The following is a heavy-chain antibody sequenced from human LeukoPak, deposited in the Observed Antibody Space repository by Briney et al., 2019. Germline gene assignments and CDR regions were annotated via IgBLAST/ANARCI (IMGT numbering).Heavy chain of an antibody. Sequence: PSETLSLTCTVSGGSISSYYWSWIRQPPGKGLEWIGYIYYSGSTNYNPSLKSRVTISVDTSKNQFSLKLSSVTAADTAVYYCASLGPSGDYLNWYFDLWGRGTLVTVSS. V-gene: IGHV4-59*01. CDR3: ASLGPSGDYLNWYFDL. CDR1: GGSISSYY. CDR2: IYYSGST. J-gene: IGHJ2*01. D-gene: IGHD4-17*01.